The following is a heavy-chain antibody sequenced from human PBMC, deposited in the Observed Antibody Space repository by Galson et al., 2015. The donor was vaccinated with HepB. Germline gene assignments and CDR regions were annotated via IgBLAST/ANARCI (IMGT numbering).Heavy chain of an antibody. V-gene: IGHV1-2*06. CDR1: GYTFTGYY. D-gene: IGHD3-22*01. CDR3: ASAYTYYYDSSGYDAFDI. J-gene: IGHJ3*02. Sequence: SVKVSCKASGYTFTGYYMHWVRQAPGQGLEWMGRINPNSGGTNCAQKFQGRVTMTRDTSISTAYMELSRLRSDDTAVYYCASAYTYYYDSSGYDAFDIWGQGTMVTVSS. CDR2: INPNSGGT.